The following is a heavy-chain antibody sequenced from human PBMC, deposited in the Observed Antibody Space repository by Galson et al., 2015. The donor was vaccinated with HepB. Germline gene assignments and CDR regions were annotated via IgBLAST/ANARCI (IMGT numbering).Heavy chain of an antibody. D-gene: IGHD3-3*01. CDR2: ISANNDNT. V-gene: IGHV1-18*04. Sequence: SVKVSCKASGYSFSNYGISWVRQAPGQGLEWMGWISANNDNTNYAQKVQGRVTMTTDTSTSTAYMELKSLRSDDTAVYYCARAPGRFLESSPRDDAFDIWGQGTMVTVSS. J-gene: IGHJ3*02. CDR3: ARAPGRFLESSPRDDAFDI. CDR1: GYSFSNYG.